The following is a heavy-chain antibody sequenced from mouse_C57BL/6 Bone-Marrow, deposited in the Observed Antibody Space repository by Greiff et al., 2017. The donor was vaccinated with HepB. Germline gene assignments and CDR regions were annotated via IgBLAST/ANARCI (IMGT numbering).Heavy chain of an antibody. Sequence: QVQLKQPGAELVKPGASVKLSCKASGYTFTSYWMHWVKQRPGQGLEWIGMIHPNSGSTNYNEKFKSKATLTVDKSSSTAYMQLSSLTSVDSAVYYCTRRGIYDYALYYWGQGTTLTVSS. J-gene: IGHJ2*01. CDR3: TRRGIYDYALYY. CDR2: IHPNSGST. CDR1: GYTFTSYW. V-gene: IGHV1-64*01. D-gene: IGHD2-4*01.